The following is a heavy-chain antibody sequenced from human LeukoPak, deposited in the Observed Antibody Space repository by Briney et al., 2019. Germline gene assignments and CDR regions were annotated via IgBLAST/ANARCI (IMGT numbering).Heavy chain of an antibody. J-gene: IGHJ6*02. CDR3: AREGWVMVRGVTIYGMDV. Sequence: TSETLSLTCAVYGGSFSGYYWSWIRQPPGKGLEWIGEINHSGSTNYNPSLKSRVTISVDTSKNQFSLKLSSVTAADTAVYYCAREGWVMVRGVTIYGMDVWGQGTTVTVSS. V-gene: IGHV4-34*01. D-gene: IGHD3-10*01. CDR1: GGSFSGYY. CDR2: INHSGST.